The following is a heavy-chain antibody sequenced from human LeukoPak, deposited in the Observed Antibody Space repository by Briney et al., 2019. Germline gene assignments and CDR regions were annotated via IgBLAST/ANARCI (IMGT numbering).Heavy chain of an antibody. CDR1: GYTFTSYG. J-gene: IGHJ5*02. Sequence: ASVKVSCKASGYTFTSYGISWVRQAPGQGLEWMGCIRAYNDYTSYAQNFQGRVTMTTDTSTSTAYMELRSLRSDDTAVYYCARDWTRGSGSYYPNWFDPWGQGTLVTVSS. D-gene: IGHD3-10*01. V-gene: IGHV1-18*01. CDR3: ARDWTRGSGSYYPNWFDP. CDR2: IRAYNDYT.